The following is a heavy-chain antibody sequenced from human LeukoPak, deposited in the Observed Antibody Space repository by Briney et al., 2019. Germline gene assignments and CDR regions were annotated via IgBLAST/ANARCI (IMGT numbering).Heavy chain of an antibody. D-gene: IGHD1-7*01. CDR3: ARGFGYTGTTLYYFDY. J-gene: IGHJ4*02. CDR1: GYTFTGYY. V-gene: IGHV1-2*02. Sequence: ASVKVSCKASGYTFTGYYMHWVRQAPGQGLEWMGWINPNSGGTNYAQKFQGRVTMTRDTSISTAYMELSRLRSDDTAVYYCARGFGYTGTTLYYFDYWGQGTLVTVSS. CDR2: INPNSGGT.